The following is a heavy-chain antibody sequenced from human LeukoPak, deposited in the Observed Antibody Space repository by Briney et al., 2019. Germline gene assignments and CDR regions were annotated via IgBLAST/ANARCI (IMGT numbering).Heavy chain of an antibody. CDR3: ARDSTAMVSYYFDY. CDR1: GFTFSSYG. Sequence: GRSLRLSCAASGFTFSSYGMHWVRQAPGKGLEWVAVIWYDGSNKYYADSVKGRFTISRDNSKNTLYLQMNSLRAEDTAVYYCARDSTAMVSYYFDYWGQGALVTASS. CDR2: IWYDGSNK. V-gene: IGHV3-33*01. J-gene: IGHJ4*02. D-gene: IGHD5-18*01.